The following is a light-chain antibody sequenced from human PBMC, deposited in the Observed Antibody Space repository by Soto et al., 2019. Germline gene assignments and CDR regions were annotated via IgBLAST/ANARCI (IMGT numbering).Light chain of an antibody. CDR2: GAS. V-gene: IGKV1-39*01. CDR1: QSISTY. CDR3: QQSYSTPLT. Sequence: IQMTQSPSSLSASVGDRVTITCRASQSISTYINWYQQKQGTAPKLLIYGASSLQSGVSSRFSGSGSGTDFTLTIGSLQPEDFATYYCQQSYSTPLTFGRGTKVEI. J-gene: IGKJ4*01.